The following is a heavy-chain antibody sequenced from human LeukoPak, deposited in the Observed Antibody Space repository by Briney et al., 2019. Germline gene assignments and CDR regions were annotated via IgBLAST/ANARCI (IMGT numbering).Heavy chain of an antibody. CDR1: GGSFSGYY. CDR3: ARLFGQNRRLWSSYDFWSGYYTFDY. D-gene: IGHD3-3*01. Sequence: SSETLSLTCAVYGGSFSGYYWSWIRQPPGKGLEWVGEINHSGSTNYNPSLKSRVTISVDTSKNQFSLKLSSVTAADTAVYYCARLFGQNRRLWSSYDFWSGYYTFDYWGQGTLVTVSS. J-gene: IGHJ4*02. CDR2: INHSGST. V-gene: IGHV4-34*01.